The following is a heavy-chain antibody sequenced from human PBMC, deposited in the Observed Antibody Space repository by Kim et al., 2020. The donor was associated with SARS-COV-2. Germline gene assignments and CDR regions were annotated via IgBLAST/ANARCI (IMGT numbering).Heavy chain of an antibody. CDR2: IESDDDST. V-gene: IGHV3-23*03. D-gene: IGHD3-9*01. CDR1: GFTFSNYA. CDR3: AKDLTEITDFYYYGMDV. Sequence: GGSLRLSCVASGFTFSNYAINWVRQAPGRGLQWISVIESDDDSTYYEDSVKGRFTISRDNSKNTVYLQMSSLRAEDTAVYYCAKDLTEITDFYYYGMDVWGQGTTVTVSS. J-gene: IGHJ6*02.